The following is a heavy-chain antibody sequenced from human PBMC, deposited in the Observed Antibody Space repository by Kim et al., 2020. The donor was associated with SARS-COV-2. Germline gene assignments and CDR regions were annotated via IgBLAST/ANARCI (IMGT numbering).Heavy chain of an antibody. Sequence: SETLSLTCTVSSGSIGSYYWSWIRQPPGKGLEWIGYIYYSGSTNYNPSLKSRVTISVDTSKNQFSLKLSSVTAADTAVYYCARDHREWLQYTANWYFDLWGRGTLVTVSS. CDR1: SGSIGSYY. CDR3: ARDHREWLQYTANWYFDL. D-gene: IGHD3-3*01. V-gene: IGHV4-59*01. CDR2: IYYSGST. J-gene: IGHJ2*01.